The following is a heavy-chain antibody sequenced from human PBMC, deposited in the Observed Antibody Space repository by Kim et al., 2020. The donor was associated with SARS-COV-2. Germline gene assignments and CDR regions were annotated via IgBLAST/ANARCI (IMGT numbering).Heavy chain of an antibody. CDR2: ISGSGTSS. CDR1: RFTFTTYA. D-gene: IGHD3-22*01. CDR3: TTSMRMIIVVPSS. Sequence: GGSLRLSCAASRFTFTTYAMSWVRQAPGKGLEWVSGISGSGTSSYYAESVKGRFTISRDNSKNTLCLQMNRLRAEDTAVYYCTTSMRMIIVVPSSWGQGPLATVSS. J-gene: IGHJ5*02. V-gene: IGHV3-23*01.